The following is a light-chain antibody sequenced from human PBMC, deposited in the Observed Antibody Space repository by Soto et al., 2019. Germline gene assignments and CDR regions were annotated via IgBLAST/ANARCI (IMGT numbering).Light chain of an antibody. CDR3: QQYGTSPRT. Sequence: EIVLTQSPGTLSLYPGESATLSCRASQSVTSNYIAWYQQKPGQAPRLLIYRASTRATGIPDRFSGSGSGTDFTLTISRLEPEDFALYYCQQYGTSPRTFGQGTKVDIK. CDR1: QSVTSNY. V-gene: IGKV3-20*01. J-gene: IGKJ1*01. CDR2: RAS.